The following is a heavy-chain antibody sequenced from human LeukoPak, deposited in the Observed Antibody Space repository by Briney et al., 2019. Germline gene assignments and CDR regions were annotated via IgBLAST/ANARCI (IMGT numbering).Heavy chain of an antibody. Sequence: GGSLRLSCAASGFTFSNYAMSWVRQAPGKGLEWVSAISGSGGSTYYADSVKGRFTISRDNSKNTLYLQMNSLRAEDTAVYYCANHDSSGYYYVATVFWGQGTLVTVSS. CDR3: ANHDSSGYYYVATVF. J-gene: IGHJ4*02. V-gene: IGHV3-23*01. CDR1: GFTFSNYA. CDR2: ISGSGGST. D-gene: IGHD3-22*01.